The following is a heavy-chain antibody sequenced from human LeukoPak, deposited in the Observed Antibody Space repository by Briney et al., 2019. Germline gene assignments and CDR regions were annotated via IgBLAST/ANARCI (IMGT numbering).Heavy chain of an antibody. V-gene: IGHV3-21*06. Sequence: RGSLRLSCAASGFTFSTYHMNWVRQAPGKGLEWVSSITSGGDYTYYADSVKGRFTTSRDNAKNSLSLQLSSLRAEDTAVYYCARGHYDILTASYKWTPDYWGQGTLVTVSS. D-gene: IGHD3-9*01. CDR1: GFTFSTYH. CDR2: ITSGGDYT. CDR3: ARGHYDILTASYKWTPDY. J-gene: IGHJ4*02.